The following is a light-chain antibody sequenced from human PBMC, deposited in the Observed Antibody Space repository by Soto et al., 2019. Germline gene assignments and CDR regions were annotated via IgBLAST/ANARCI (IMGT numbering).Light chain of an antibody. V-gene: IGLV2-14*03. CDR1: SSDVGGYDY. CDR3: SSYTSSSTYV. CDR2: DVS. Sequence: QSVLTQPASVSRSPGQSIAISCTGTSSDVGGYDYVSWYQQHPGKAPKLMIYDVSNRPSGVSNRFSGSKSDNTASLTISGLQAEDEADYYCSSYTSSSTYVFGTGTKVTVL. J-gene: IGLJ1*01.